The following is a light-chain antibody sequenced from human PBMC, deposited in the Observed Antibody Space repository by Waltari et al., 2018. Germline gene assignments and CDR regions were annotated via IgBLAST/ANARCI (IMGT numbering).Light chain of an antibody. V-gene: IGLV3-9*01. CDR1: KIGSKN. CDR2: RDS. CDR3: QVWDSSTYV. Sequence: SYELTQPLSVSVALGQTARLTCGGNKIGSKNVHWYQQKPGQAPVLVIYRDSLRPSGSPERFSGSNAGNTATLTSSRARVGDEADYYCQVWDSSTYVFGTGTEVTVL. J-gene: IGLJ1*01.